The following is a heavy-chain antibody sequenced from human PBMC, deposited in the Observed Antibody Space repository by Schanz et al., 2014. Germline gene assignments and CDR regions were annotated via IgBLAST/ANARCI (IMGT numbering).Heavy chain of an antibody. J-gene: IGHJ3*02. CDR3: ARENLNWEAFDI. CDR1: GFTFDDYA. D-gene: IGHD7-27*01. V-gene: IGHV3-9*01. CDR2: ISWNSGNI. Sequence: EVQLVESGGHLVQPGRSLRLSCAASGFTFDDYAMHWVRQAPGKGLEWVSGISWNSGNIVYADSVKGRFTISRDNAKNSLYLEMTSLRGEDTAVYYCARENLNWEAFDIWGQGTVVTVSS.